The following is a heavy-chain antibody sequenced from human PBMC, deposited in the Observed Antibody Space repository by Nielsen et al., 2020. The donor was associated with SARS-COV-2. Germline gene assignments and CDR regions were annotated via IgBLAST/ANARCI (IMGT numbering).Heavy chain of an antibody. D-gene: IGHD3-16*01. CDR3: VRGLQVPNGLAHR. Sequence: GESLKISCAASGFTFSRNSMDWVRQAPGKGLEWVSSISSDSTYISYADSVKGRFTISRDNAKNTLYLQMNSLRAEDTAVYYCVRGLQVPNGLAHRWGQGTLVTVSS. CDR2: ISSDSTYI. J-gene: IGHJ4*02. V-gene: IGHV3-21*06. CDR1: GFTFSRNS.